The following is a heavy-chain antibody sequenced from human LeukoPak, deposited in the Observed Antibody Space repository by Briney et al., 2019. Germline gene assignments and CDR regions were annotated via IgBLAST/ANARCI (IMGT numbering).Heavy chain of an antibody. Sequence: QPGRSLRLSCAASGFTFSGYGMHWVRQAPGKGLEWVAVISYDGSNKYYADSVKGRFTISRDNSKNTLYLQMNSLRAEDTAVYYCARDRYCSGGSCYSVSDDAFDIWGQGTMVTVSS. V-gene: IGHV3-30*03. CDR2: ISYDGSNK. D-gene: IGHD2-15*01. CDR1: GFTFSGYG. CDR3: ARDRYCSGGSCYSVSDDAFDI. J-gene: IGHJ3*02.